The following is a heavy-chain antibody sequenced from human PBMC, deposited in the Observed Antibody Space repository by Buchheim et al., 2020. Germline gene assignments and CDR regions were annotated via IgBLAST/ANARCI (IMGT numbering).Heavy chain of an antibody. Sequence: EVQLVESGGGLVQPGGSLRLSCAASGFPFSSYVMNWVRQAPGKGREWVSDISGSGSIIDYADSVRGRITVPRDNPKNIVYFEMNSLRVEDTATYYCVQDNLGGEPLRIAYWGQGTL. V-gene: IGHV3-48*03. CDR2: ISGSGSII. CDR3: VQDNLGGEPLRIAY. J-gene: IGHJ4*02. D-gene: IGHD1-26*01. CDR1: GFPFSSYV.